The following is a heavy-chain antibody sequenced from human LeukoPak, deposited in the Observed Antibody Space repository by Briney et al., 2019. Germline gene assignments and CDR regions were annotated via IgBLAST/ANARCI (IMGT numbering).Heavy chain of an antibody. D-gene: IGHD3-3*01. CDR2: IIPIFGTA. CDR3: AAESLRFLGA. V-gene: IGHV1-69*05. Sequence: SVKVSCKASGGTFSSYAISWVRQAPGQGLEWMGGIIPIFGTANYAQKFQERVTITRDMSTSTAYMELSSLRSEDTAVYYCAAESLRFLGAWGQGTLVTVSS. J-gene: IGHJ4*02. CDR1: GGTFSSYA.